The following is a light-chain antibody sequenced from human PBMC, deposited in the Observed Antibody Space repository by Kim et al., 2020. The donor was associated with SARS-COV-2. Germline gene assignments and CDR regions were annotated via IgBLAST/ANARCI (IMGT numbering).Light chain of an antibody. V-gene: IGKV4-1*01. J-gene: IGKJ1*01. CDR1: QSVLYSSNNKSY. CDR2: WAS. CDR3: QQYYSTPQT. Sequence: ATINCKSSQSVLYSSNNKSYLAWYQQKPGQPPKLLIYWASTRESGVPDRFIGSGSGTDFTLTISSLQAEDVTVYYCQQYYSTPQTFGQGTKVEIK.